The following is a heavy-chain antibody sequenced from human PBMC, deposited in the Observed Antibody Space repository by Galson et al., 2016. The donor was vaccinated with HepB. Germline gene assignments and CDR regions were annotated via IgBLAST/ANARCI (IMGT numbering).Heavy chain of an antibody. V-gene: IGHV5-51*01. CDR2: IYPGDSNA. J-gene: IGHJ6*03. CDR3: ARRGPMRVRSNSWHYYMDV. CDR1: GYSFTSYW. D-gene: IGHD6-13*01. Sequence: QSGAEVKKPGESLRISCKGSGYSFTSYWIGWVRQTPGKGLEWMGIIYPGDSNAVSIPSSQGQVPISADKSINTAYLRWSSLKASDTAMYYRARRGPMRVRSNSWHYYMDVWGKGTTVTVSS.